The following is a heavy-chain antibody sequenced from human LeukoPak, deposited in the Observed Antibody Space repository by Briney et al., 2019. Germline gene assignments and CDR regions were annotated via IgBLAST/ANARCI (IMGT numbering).Heavy chain of an antibody. Sequence: PSQTLSLTCTVSGGSISSGDYYWSWIRQPPGKGLEWIGYIYYSGSTYHNPSLKSRVTISVDTSKNQFSLKLSSVTAADTAVYYCARGRGYYGSGSFYNWFDPWGQGTLVTVSS. CDR2: IYYSGST. D-gene: IGHD3-10*01. CDR3: ARGRGYYGSGSFYNWFDP. CDR1: GGSISSGDYY. J-gene: IGHJ5*02. V-gene: IGHV4-30-4*01.